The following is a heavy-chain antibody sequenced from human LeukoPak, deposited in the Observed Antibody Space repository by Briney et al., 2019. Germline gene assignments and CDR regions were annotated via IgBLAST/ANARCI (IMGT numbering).Heavy chain of an antibody. CDR3: AKRPPSLYGSGSSVVDY. V-gene: IGHV3-23*01. CDR2: ITGNGAST. D-gene: IGHD3-10*01. J-gene: IGHJ4*02. Sequence: GGSLRLSCAASGFTFRSYDINWVRQAPGKGLEWVSSITGNGASTNFADSVRGRFTISRDNSKNTAYLQMNSLRAEDTAVYYCAKRPPSLYGSGSSVVDYWGQGTLVTVSS. CDR1: GFTFRSYD.